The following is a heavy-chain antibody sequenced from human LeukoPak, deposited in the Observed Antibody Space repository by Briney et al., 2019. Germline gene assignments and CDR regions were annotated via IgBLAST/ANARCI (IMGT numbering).Heavy chain of an antibody. V-gene: IGHV3-23*01. D-gene: IGHD6-13*01. CDR1: GFTFSNYA. Sequence: GGSLRLSCAASGFTFSNYAMAWVRQAPGQGLEWVSGINSGGGTTYYAVSVKGRFTISRDNSKNSLYLQMNSLRAEDTAVYYCARGIAAAGTWVDYWGQGTLVTVSS. CDR3: ARGIAAAGTWVDY. CDR2: INSGGGTT. J-gene: IGHJ4*02.